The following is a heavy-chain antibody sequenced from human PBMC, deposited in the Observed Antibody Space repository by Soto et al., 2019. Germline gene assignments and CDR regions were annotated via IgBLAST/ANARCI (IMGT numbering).Heavy chain of an antibody. D-gene: IGHD3-9*01. J-gene: IGHJ3*02. CDR3: ARVFPPRGYFDWLPNDAFDI. V-gene: IGHV3-21*01. CDR1: GFTFSSYS. CDR2: ISSSSSYI. Sequence: GGSLRLSCAASGFTFSSYSMNWVRQAPGKGLEWASSISSSSSYIYYADSVKGRFTISRDNAKNSLYLQMNSLRAEDTAVYYCARVFPPRGYFDWLPNDAFDIWGQGTMVTVSS.